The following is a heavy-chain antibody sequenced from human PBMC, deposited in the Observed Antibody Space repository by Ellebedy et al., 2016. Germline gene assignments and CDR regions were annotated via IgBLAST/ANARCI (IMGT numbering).Heavy chain of an antibody. Sequence: GESLKISXTVSGVTFRSFAMHWVRQAPGKGLVWVAVISSDGSNQNYADSVKGRFTISRDNSKDTLYLQMNGVRADDTAVYYCAKDTSGYYGGYFDFWGQGTLVTVSS. D-gene: IGHD3-22*01. CDR2: ISSDGSNQ. CDR1: GVTFRSFA. CDR3: AKDTSGYYGGYFDF. J-gene: IGHJ4*02. V-gene: IGHV3-30*18.